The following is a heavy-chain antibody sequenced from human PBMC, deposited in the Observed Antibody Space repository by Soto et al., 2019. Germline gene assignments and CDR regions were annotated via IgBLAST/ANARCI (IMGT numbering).Heavy chain of an antibody. CDR2: ISYDGSNK. CDR3: AKDLREEQLPDYYYYYGMDV. D-gene: IGHD6-13*01. CDR1: GFTFSSYG. J-gene: IGHJ6*02. V-gene: IGHV3-30*18. Sequence: QVQLVESGGGVVQPGRSLRLSCAASGFTFSSYGMHWVRQAPGKGLEWVAVISYDGSNKYYADSVKGRFTISRDNSKNALYLQMNSLRAEATAVYYCAKDLREEQLPDYYYYYGMDVWGQGTTVTVSS.